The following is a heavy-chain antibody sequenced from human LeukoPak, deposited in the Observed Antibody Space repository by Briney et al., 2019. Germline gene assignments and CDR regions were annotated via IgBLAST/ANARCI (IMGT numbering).Heavy chain of an antibody. CDR2: IYYTGST. Sequence: PSETLSLTCSVSGGSISSNYWSWIRQPPGKGLEWIGYIYYTGSTNYNPSLRSRVTISVDTSKDQVSLKLTSVTAADTAVYYCARRGYSSGWEFDSWGQGTLVVVSS. V-gene: IGHV4-59*08. CDR3: ARRGYSSGWEFDS. D-gene: IGHD6-19*01. CDR1: GGSISSNY. J-gene: IGHJ4*02.